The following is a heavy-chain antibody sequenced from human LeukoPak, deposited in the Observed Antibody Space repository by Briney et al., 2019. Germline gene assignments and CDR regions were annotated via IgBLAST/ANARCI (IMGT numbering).Heavy chain of an antibody. D-gene: IGHD3-9*01. CDR3: ARAYYDMLTGYSYDALDI. Sequence: QTGGSLRLSCAASGFTFSSYAMSWVRQAPGKGLEWVSAISGSADSTYYADSVKGRFTISRDNSKNTLYLQMNSLRAEDTAVYYCARAYYDMLTGYSYDALDIWGQGTVVTVSS. J-gene: IGHJ3*02. CDR1: GFTFSSYA. CDR2: ISGSADST. V-gene: IGHV3-23*01.